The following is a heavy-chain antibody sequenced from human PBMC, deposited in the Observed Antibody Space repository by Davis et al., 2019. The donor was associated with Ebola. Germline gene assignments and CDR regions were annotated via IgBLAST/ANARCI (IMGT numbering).Heavy chain of an antibody. CDR1: GFTFSSYA. CDR3: ARDRSGYDFSPTTA. J-gene: IGHJ5*02. Sequence: GGSLRLSCAASGFTFSSYAMSWVRQAPGKGLEWVANIKQDGSEKYYVDSVKGRFTISRDNAKNSLYLQMNSLRAEDTAVYYCARDRSGYDFSPTTAWGQGTLVTVSS. CDR2: IKQDGSEK. V-gene: IGHV3-7*01. D-gene: IGHD5-12*01.